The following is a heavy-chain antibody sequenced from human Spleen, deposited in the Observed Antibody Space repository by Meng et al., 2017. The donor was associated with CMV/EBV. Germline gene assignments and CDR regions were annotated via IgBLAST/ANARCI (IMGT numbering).Heavy chain of an antibody. J-gene: IGHJ4*02. CDR3: VRGFQWYYGDY. CDR1: GFTFSTYW. CDR2: INNDESVI. D-gene: IGHD2/OR15-2a*01. Sequence: GESLKLSCAVSGFTFSTYWMHWVRQAPGKGLVCVSTINNDESVIRYADSVKRRFTISRDSAKNTLYLQMGSLRVEDMAGYYCVRGFQWYYGDYLCQGTLVTVSS. V-gene: IGHV3-74*01.